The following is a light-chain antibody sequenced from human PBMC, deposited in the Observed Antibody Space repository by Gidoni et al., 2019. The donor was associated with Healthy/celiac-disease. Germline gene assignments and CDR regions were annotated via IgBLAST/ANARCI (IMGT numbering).Light chain of an antibody. CDR3: QAWDSSTVV. Sequence: SYELTQPPSVSVSPGQTASITCSGDKLGDKYACWYQQRPGQYPVLVIYQDRKRPSVTPGRFSGSNSGNTATLTIRGTQAIDEADYYCQAWDSSTVVFGGGTKLTVL. J-gene: IGLJ2*01. CDR1: KLGDKY. V-gene: IGLV3-1*01. CDR2: QDR.